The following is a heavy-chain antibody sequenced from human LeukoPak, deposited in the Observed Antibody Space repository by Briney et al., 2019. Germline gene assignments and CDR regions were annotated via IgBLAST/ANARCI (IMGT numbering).Heavy chain of an antibody. CDR3: ARVAGTVSDY. D-gene: IGHD6-19*01. Sequence: GTSVKVSCKASGFTFSTSVMHWVRQTRGQRREWMGWIVIGSGSTNYAQNFQGRVTLTRDMSTSTAYMELRSLRSDDTAVYYCARVAGTVSDYWGQGTLVTVSS. J-gene: IGHJ4*02. CDR1: GFTFSTSV. V-gene: IGHV1-58*02. CDR2: IVIGSGST.